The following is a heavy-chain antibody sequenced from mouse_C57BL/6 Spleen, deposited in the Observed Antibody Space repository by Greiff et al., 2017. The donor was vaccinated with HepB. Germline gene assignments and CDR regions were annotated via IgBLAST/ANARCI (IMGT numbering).Heavy chain of an antibody. D-gene: IGHD2-4*01. J-gene: IGHJ2*01. Sequence: QVTLKVSGPGILQSSQTLSLTCSFSGFSLSTSGMGVSWIRQPSGKGLEWLAHIYWDDDKRYNPSLKRRLTISKDTSRNQLFLKITSVDTADTATYDCARMRYYDYDAIDYWGQGTTLTVSS. CDR3: ARMRYYDYDAIDY. V-gene: IGHV8-12*01. CDR2: IYWDDDK. CDR1: GFSLSTSGMG.